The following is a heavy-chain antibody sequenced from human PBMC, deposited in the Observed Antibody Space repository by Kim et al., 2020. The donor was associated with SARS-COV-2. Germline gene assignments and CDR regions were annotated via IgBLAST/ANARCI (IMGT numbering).Heavy chain of an antibody. CDR1: GFTFSSYA. CDR3: ARDISGFGDQLAPLYYYYYGMDV. J-gene: IGHJ6*01. D-gene: IGHD3-10*01. Sequence: GGSLRLSCAASGFTFSSYAMHWVRQAPGKGLEWVAVISYDGSNKYYADSVKGRFTISRDNSKNTLYLQMNSLRAEDTAVYYCARDISGFGDQLAPLYYYYYGMDVWGQGTTVTVSS. V-gene: IGHV3-30*04. CDR2: ISYDGSNK.